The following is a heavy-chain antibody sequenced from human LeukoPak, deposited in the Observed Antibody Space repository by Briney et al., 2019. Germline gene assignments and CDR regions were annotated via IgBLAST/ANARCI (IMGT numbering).Heavy chain of an antibody. CDR2: INPNSGDT. D-gene: IGHD3-3*01. CDR3: ATSTTIFGVVSGDY. V-gene: IGHV1-2*02. Sequence: ASVKVSCKTSGYTFTDYYMYWVLQAPGQGLEWMGWINPNSGDTNYARRFQGRVAMTRETSISTAYMELSRLRSDDTAAYYCATSTTIFGVVSGDYWGQGTLVTVS. CDR1: GYTFTDYY. J-gene: IGHJ4*02.